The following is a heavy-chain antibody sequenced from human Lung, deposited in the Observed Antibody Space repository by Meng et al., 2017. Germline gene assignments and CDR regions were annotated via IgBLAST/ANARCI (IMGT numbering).Heavy chain of an antibody. CDR2: IKHRGST. J-gene: IGHJ4*02. CDR3: ARGAGGRQWLVLSGFRYFDY. CDR1: CCSCGGSD. Sequence: GARRLQPSAALSLPCAVFCCSCGGSDWGLSDQSPGKGLEWIGKIKHRGSTNYHPSLKSRVTISVDTSKNQFSLKLSSVTAADTAVYYCARGAGGRQWLVLSGFRYFDYWGQGTLVTVSS. V-gene: IGHV4-34*01. D-gene: IGHD6-19*01.